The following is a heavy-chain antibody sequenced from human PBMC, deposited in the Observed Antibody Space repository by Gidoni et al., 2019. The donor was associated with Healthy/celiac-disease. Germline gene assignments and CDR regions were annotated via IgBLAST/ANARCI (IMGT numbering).Heavy chain of an antibody. Sequence: EVQLVESGGGLVQPGGSLRLSCAASGCTFSSYWMSWVRQAPGKGLEWVANIKQDGSEKYYVDSVKGRFTISRDNAKNSLYLQMNSLRAEDTAVYYCARDLLSIVGEDYWGQGTLVTVSS. V-gene: IGHV3-7*03. CDR3: ARDLLSIVGEDY. CDR1: GCTFSSYW. J-gene: IGHJ4*02. CDR2: IKQDGSEK. D-gene: IGHD1-26*01.